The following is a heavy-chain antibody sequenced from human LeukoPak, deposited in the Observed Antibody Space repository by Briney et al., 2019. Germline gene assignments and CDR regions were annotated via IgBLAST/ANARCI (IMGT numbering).Heavy chain of an antibody. V-gene: IGHV3-23*01. CDR2: ISDSGGST. CDR1: GFTFSSYA. J-gene: IGHJ4*02. D-gene: IGHD2-8*02. CDR3: ARDGISCTGGYCFFAD. Sequence: GGSLRLSCAASGFTFSSYAMSWVRQAPGKGLEWVSGISDSGGSTYYTDSVKGRFTISRDNSKNTLYLQMNSLRAEDTAVYYCARDGISCTGGYCFFADWGQGILVTVSS.